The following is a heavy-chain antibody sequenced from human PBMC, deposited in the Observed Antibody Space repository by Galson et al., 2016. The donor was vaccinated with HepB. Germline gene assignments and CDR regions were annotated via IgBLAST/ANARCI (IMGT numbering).Heavy chain of an antibody. CDR3: TKGRGTGQFNGDY. Sequence: SLRLSCAASGFIFSNYDMNWVRQAPGKGLEWVSSIRGSGDYTYYADSVKGRFTISRDNSEKTLSLQMYSLRIEDTAIYYCTKGRGTGQFNGDYWGQGTLVTVSS. CDR1: GFIFSNYD. V-gene: IGHV3-23*01. J-gene: IGHJ4*02. CDR2: IRGSGDYT. D-gene: IGHD3/OR15-3a*01.